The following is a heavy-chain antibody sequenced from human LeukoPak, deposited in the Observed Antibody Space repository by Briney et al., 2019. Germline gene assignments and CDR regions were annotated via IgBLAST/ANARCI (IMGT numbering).Heavy chain of an antibody. V-gene: IGHV3-53*01. CDR3: ARAVEYCSSTSCYGGYYYGMDV. CDR2: IYRGGST. D-gene: IGHD2-2*01. CDR1: WFTVTSNY. J-gene: IGHJ6*04. Sequence: PGGSLSLSCAPSWFTVTSNYMSWVRHAPGKGLEWVSVIYRGGSTYYPDSVKGRFTISRDNSKNTLYLQMNSLRAEDTAVYYCARAVEYCSSTSCYGGYYYGMDVWGKGTTVTVSS.